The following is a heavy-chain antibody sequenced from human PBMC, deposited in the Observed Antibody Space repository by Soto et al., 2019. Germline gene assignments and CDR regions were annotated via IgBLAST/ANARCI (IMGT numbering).Heavy chain of an antibody. V-gene: IGHV3-23*01. Sequence: RLSCAASGFTFSSYAMSWVRQAPGKGLEWVSAISGSGGSTYYADSVKGRFTISRDNSKNTLYLQMNSLRAEDTAVYYCAKVSGDRYWYFGLWGRGTLVTASS. CDR3: AKVSGDRYWYFGL. CDR1: GFTFSSYA. D-gene: IGHD7-27*01. J-gene: IGHJ2*01. CDR2: ISGSGGST.